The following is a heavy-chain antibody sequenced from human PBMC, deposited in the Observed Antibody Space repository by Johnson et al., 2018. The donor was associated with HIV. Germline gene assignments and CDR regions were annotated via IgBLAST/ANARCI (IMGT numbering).Heavy chain of an antibody. CDR2: ITGSGDT. CDR1: GFTFSSWP. D-gene: IGHD3-3*01. Sequence: QLVESGGALVQPGGSLRLSCAASGFTFSSWPMHWVRQAPGKGLEYVSRITGSGDTYYVNSVKGRFTISRDNSKSTLYLQMDSLRAEDTAVYYCATDYNFWSGRPDSFDVWGQGTMVSVSS. J-gene: IGHJ3*01. CDR3: ATDYNFWSGRPDSFDV. V-gene: IGHV3-64*01.